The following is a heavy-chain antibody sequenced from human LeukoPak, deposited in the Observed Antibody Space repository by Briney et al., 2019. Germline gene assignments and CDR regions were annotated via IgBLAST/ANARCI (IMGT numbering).Heavy chain of an antibody. Sequence: ASVKVSCKASGYNFIGYYINWVRQAPGQGLEWMGWINPKNGGTESAQRFQGRVTMTRDTSISTAYMELSRLRSDDTAVYYCARELNYYDSSGYHFDYWGQGTLVTVSS. CDR3: ARELNYYDSSGYHFDY. CDR1: GYNFIGYY. CDR2: INPKNGGT. J-gene: IGHJ4*02. V-gene: IGHV1-2*02. D-gene: IGHD3-22*01.